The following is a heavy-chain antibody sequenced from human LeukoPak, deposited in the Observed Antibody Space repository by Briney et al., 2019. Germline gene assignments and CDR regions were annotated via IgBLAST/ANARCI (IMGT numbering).Heavy chain of an antibody. CDR1: GGELISYA. Sequence: SVKVSCKATGGELISYAINWVRQAPGQGLEWMGRIIPTIGSTDYAPALQGRATFTADKSTTTAYMVLNGLRPDDSAVYYCATVRGSRGWGMDVWGRGTTVIVSS. CDR3: ATVRGSRGWGMDV. D-gene: IGHD2-15*01. J-gene: IGHJ6*02. CDR2: IIPTIGST. V-gene: IGHV1-69*04.